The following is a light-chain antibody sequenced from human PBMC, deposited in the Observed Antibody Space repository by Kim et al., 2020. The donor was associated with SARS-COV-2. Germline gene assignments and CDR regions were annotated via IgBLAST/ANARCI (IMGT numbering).Light chain of an antibody. Sequence: SSELTQDPAVSVALGQTVWITCQGDSLRSYYASWYQPKPGQAPVLVIYGKNNRPSGIPDRFSGSSSGNTASLTIPRAQAEDEAEFYCTSRDSSGNHVLFG. CDR3: TSRDSSGNHVL. J-gene: IGLJ2*01. CDR1: SLRSYY. V-gene: IGLV3-19*01. CDR2: GKN.